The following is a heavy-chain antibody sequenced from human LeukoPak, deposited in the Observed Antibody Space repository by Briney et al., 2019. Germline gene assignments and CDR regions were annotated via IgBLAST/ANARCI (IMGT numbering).Heavy chain of an antibody. J-gene: IGHJ6*03. CDR3: AREIAVAPRDYYYMDV. Sequence: SETLSLTCTVSGGSISSYYWSWIRQPPGKGLEWIGYIYYSGSTNYNPSLKSRVTISVDTSKNQFSLKLSSVTAADTAVYYCAREIAVAPRDYYYMDVWGKGTTVTVSS. CDR2: IYYSGST. CDR1: GGSISSYY. V-gene: IGHV4-59*01. D-gene: IGHD6-19*01.